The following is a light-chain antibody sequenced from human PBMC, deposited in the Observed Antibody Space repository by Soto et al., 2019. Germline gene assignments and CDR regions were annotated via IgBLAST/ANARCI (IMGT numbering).Light chain of an antibody. CDR1: SSDVGGYNY. J-gene: IGLJ2*01. Sequence: QSALTQPASVSGSPGQSITISCTGTSSDVGGYNYVSWYQQHPRKAPKLMIYDVSNRPSGVSNRFSGSKSGNTASLTISGLQAEDEAEYYCSSYTSSSTLGVFGGGTKLTVL. V-gene: IGLV2-14*01. CDR3: SSYTSSSTLGV. CDR2: DVS.